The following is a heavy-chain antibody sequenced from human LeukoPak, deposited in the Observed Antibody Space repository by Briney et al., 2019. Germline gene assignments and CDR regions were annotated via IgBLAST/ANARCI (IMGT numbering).Heavy chain of an antibody. V-gene: IGHV4-59*08. Sequence: PSETLSLTGTVSGXSINNYYWSWIRQPPGKGLEWIGYIYYTGSTRYNPSLKSRVTISLDTSKNQFSLNVNSVTAADTAVYYCASFSGYGGNFFHYWGQGALVTVSS. J-gene: IGHJ4*02. D-gene: IGHD4-23*01. CDR2: IYYTGST. CDR1: GXSINNYY. CDR3: ASFSGYGGNFFHY.